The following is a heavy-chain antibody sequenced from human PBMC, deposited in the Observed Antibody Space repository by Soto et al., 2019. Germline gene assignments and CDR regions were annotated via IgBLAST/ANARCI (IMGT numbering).Heavy chain of an antibody. CDR1: GGSLIDSNDH. J-gene: IGHJ4*02. D-gene: IGHD3-22*01. CDR2: FHNSGSL. CDR3: ARGIYEGSSGYYLDV. V-gene: IGHV4-39*01. Sequence: SDTLSLTCTVSGGSLIDSNDHWGWIRQSPGQGLEWIGSFHNSGSLHYNPPFKSRATISVDTPKNQFSLKMTSVTAADMGVYYCARGIYEGSSGYYLDVWGQGNLVNVSS.